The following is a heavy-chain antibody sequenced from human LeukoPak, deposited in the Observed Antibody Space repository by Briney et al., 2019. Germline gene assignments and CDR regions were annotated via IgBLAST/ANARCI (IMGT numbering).Heavy chain of an antibody. CDR3: AKLVVPRYYFDY. CDR2: ISGSGGST. D-gene: IGHD2-8*02. CDR1: GFTFSSYW. V-gene: IGHV3-23*01. Sequence: GGSLGLSCAASGFTFSSYWMHWVRQAPGKGLEWVSAISGSGGSTYYADSVKGRFTISRDNSKNTLYLQMNSLRAEDTAVYYCAKLVVPRYYFDYWGQGTLVTVSS. J-gene: IGHJ4*02.